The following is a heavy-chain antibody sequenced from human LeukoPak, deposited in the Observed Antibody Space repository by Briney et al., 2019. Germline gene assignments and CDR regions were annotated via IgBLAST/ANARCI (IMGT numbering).Heavy chain of an antibody. CDR1: GGSFSGYY. CDR3: ARAPYDYAKVQLDY. V-gene: IGHV4-34*01. CDR2: INHSGST. Sequence: PSETLSLTCAVYGGSFSGYYWSWIRQPPGKGLEWIGEINHSGSTNYNPSLKSRATISVDTSKNQFSLKLSSVTAADTAVYYCARAPYDYAKVQLDYWGQGTLVTVSS. D-gene: IGHD4-17*01. J-gene: IGHJ4*02.